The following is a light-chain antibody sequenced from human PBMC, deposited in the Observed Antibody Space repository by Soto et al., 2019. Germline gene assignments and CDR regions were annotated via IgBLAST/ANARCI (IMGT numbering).Light chain of an antibody. Sequence: QSALTQPRSVSGSPGQSVAISCTGTSSDVGAYNYVSWYQRHPGKAPKLMIYDVSTRPSGVPDRFSGSKSGNTASLNISGLQAEDEADYFCCSYAGSYTLAVFGGGTKLTVL. CDR3: CSYAGSYTLAV. V-gene: IGLV2-11*01. CDR1: SSDVGAYNY. J-gene: IGLJ2*01. CDR2: DVS.